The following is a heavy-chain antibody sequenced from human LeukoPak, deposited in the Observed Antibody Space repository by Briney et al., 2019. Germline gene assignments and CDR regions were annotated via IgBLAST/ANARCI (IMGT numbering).Heavy chain of an antibody. D-gene: IGHD4-23*01. J-gene: IGHJ4*02. CDR3: ARGPVVGNDY. V-gene: IGHV4-59*08. CDR2: ISYSGNT. Sequence: PSETLSLTCTVSGGSLSSYSWSWIRQPPGKGLEWIGYISYSGNTNYNPSLKSRVTISVDTSKNQFSLKLSSVTAADTAVYYCARGPVVGNDYWGQGTLVTVSS. CDR1: GGSLSSYS.